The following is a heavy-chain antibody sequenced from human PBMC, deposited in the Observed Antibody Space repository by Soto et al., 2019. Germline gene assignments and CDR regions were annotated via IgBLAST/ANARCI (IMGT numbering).Heavy chain of an antibody. J-gene: IGHJ5*02. V-gene: IGHV1-69*01. Sequence: QVQLVQSGAEVKTPGSSVEVSCKASGGIFSSFSITWVRQVPGHGLEWMGGIIPMTGTPNYAEKFQGRLTLTAHASTRRAYLVLSSLKSEDTAVYYCARGPIFPGATSWLDPWGQGTVVTVSS. CDR2: IIPMTGTP. CDR3: ARGPIFPGATSWLDP. CDR1: GGIFSSFS. D-gene: IGHD2-21*01.